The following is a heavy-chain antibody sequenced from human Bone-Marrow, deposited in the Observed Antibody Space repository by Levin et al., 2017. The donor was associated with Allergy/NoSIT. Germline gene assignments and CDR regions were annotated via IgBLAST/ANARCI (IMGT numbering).Heavy chain of an antibody. Sequence: GGSLRLSCAASTFAFSNYPMHWVRQAPGKGLEWVALVSYDGNYQYYADSVKGRFTVSRDNPKNTLFLQMNSLGPDDTAVYFCARARTGTGTFDYWGQGTLVTVSS. V-gene: IGHV3-30-3*01. CDR1: TFAFSNYP. D-gene: IGHD3-10*01. CDR3: ARARTGTGTFDY. CDR2: VSYDGNYQ. J-gene: IGHJ4*02.